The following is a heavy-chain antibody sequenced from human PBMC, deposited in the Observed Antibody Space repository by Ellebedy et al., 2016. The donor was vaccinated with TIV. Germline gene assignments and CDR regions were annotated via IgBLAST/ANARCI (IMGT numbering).Heavy chain of an antibody. Sequence: ASVKVSXXASGYTFTSYYMHWVRQAPGQGLEWMGWISAYNGNTNYAQKLQGRVTMTTDTSTSTAYMELRSLRSDDTAVYYCARDATEYYYDSSKDYWGQGTLVTVSS. CDR1: GYTFTSYY. D-gene: IGHD3-22*01. CDR3: ARDATEYYYDSSKDY. J-gene: IGHJ4*02. CDR2: ISAYNGNT. V-gene: IGHV1-18*04.